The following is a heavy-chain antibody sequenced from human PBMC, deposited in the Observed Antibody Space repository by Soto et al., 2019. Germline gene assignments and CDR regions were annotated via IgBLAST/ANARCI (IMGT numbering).Heavy chain of an antibody. V-gene: IGHV4-34*01. D-gene: IGHD6-13*01. J-gene: IGHJ5*02. Sequence: PSETLSLTCAVYGGSFSGYYWSWIRQPPGKGLEWIGEINHSGSTNYNPSLKSRVTISVDTSKNQFSLKLSSVTAADTAVYYCARGDPWEIAAAIESDNWFDPWGQGTLVTVSS. CDR2: INHSGST. CDR3: ARGDPWEIAAAIESDNWFDP. CDR1: GGSFSGYY.